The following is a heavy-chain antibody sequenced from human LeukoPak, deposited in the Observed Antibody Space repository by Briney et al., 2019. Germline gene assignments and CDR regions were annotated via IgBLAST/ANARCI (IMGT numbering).Heavy chain of an antibody. D-gene: IGHD3-10*01. CDR3: ARANGSGMGPFDY. CDR2: IYYSGST. Sequence: SETLSLTCTVSGGSISSYYWSWIRQPPGKGLEWIGYIYYSGSTNYNPSLKSRVTISVDTSKNQFSLKLSSVTAADTAVYYCARANGSGMGPFDYWGQGTLVTVSS. V-gene: IGHV4-59*01. CDR1: GGSISSYY. J-gene: IGHJ4*02.